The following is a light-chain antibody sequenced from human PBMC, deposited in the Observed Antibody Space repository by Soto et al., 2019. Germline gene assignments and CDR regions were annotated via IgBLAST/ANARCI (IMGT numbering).Light chain of an antibody. CDR1: ALPKQY. V-gene: IGLV3-25*03. CDR3: QSADSTGTWV. Sequence: SYELTQPPSVSVSPGQTARITCSGDALPKQYAYWYQQKPGQAPVLVIYNDNERPSGIPERFSGSRSGTTVTLTISGVQADDEADYYCQSADSTGTWVFGGRTKVTVL. J-gene: IGLJ3*02. CDR2: NDN.